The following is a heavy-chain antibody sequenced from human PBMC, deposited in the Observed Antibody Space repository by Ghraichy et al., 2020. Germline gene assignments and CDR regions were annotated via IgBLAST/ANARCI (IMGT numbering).Heavy chain of an antibody. D-gene: IGHD5-24*01. V-gene: IGHV4-59*01. J-gene: IGHJ4*02. Sequence: LSLTCTVSGGSISSYYWSWIRQPPGKGLEWIGYIYYSGSTNYNPSLKSRVTISVDTSKNQFSLKLSSVTAADTAVYYCARVEMGYYFDYWGQGTLVTVSS. CDR1: GGSISSYY. CDR3: ARVEMGYYFDY. CDR2: IYYSGST.